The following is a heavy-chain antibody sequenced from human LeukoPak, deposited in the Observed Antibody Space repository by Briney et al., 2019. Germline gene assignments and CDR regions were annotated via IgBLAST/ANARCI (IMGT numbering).Heavy chain of an antibody. V-gene: IGHV5-51*01. CDR3: VRFALTSSLDH. CDR1: AYILTNNW. D-gene: IGHD6-13*01. J-gene: IGHJ5*02. Sequence: GESLKISCKTSAYILTNNWSRWVRHVAGKGLEWMGLIYPGYSDAKYSPYFQGQVTLSVDASISTAYLQLGGLRASDTAIYYCVRFALTSSLDHWGQGTLVTVSS. CDR2: IYPGYSDA.